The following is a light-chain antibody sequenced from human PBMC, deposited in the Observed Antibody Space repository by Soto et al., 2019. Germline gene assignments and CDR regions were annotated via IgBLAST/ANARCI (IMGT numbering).Light chain of an antibody. J-gene: IGLJ2*01. CDR1: SSDVGGYTY. Sequence: QSALTQPASVSGSPGQSITISCTGTSSDVGGYTYVSWYQQHPGKAPKLMIYEVSERPSGVSDRFSGSKSGNTASLTISGLQAEDEADYYCSSYTSSSVVFGGGTKLTVL. V-gene: IGLV2-14*01. CDR3: SSYTSSSVV. CDR2: EVS.